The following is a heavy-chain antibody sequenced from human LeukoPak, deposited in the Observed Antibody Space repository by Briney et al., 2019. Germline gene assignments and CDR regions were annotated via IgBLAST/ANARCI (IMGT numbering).Heavy chain of an antibody. Sequence: PSQTLSLTCTVSGGSISSGDYYWSWIRQPPGKGLEWIGYIYYSGSTYYNPSLKSRVTISVDTSKNQFSLKLSSVTAADTAVYYCARDLSRNVWGSLDYWGQGTLVTVSS. V-gene: IGHV4-30-4*01. J-gene: IGHJ4*02. CDR3: ARDLSRNVWGSLDY. CDR1: GGSISSGDYY. CDR2: IYYSGST. D-gene: IGHD3-16*01.